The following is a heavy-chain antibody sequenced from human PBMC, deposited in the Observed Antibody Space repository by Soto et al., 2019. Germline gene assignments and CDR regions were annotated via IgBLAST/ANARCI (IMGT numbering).Heavy chain of an antibody. D-gene: IGHD6-13*01. Sequence: PAGSLRLSCAASGLTFRDYYMNLIRQAPGKGLEWVSYITSSGRTTYYADSVKGRFTISRDNSKNTLYLQMNSLRVEDTALYYCAKRSTASWYVFDCWGQGTLVTVSS. CDR3: AKRSTASWYVFDC. V-gene: IGHV3-11*01. J-gene: IGHJ4*02. CDR1: GLTFRDYY. CDR2: ITSSGRTT.